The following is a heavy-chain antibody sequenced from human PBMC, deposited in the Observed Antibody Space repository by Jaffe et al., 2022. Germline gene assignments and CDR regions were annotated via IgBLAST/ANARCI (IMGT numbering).Heavy chain of an antibody. Sequence: QVQLVESGGGVVQPGGSLRLSCAASGFTFSSYGMHWVRQAPGKGLEWVAFIRYDGSNKYYADSVKGRFTISRDNSKNTLYLQMNSLRAEDTAVYYCAKGDSFWDGGNSPNAFDIWGQGTMVTVSS. CDR3: AKGDSFWDGGNSPNAFDI. J-gene: IGHJ3*02. CDR1: GFTFSSYG. D-gene: IGHD2-21*02. CDR2: IRYDGSNK. V-gene: IGHV3-30*02.